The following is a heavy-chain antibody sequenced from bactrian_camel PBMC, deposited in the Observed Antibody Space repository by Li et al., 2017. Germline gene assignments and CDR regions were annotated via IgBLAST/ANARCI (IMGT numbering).Heavy chain of an antibody. J-gene: IGHJ6*01. CDR2: IAGSDST. V-gene: IGHV3S63*01. Sequence: HVQLVESGGGSEQAEGSLKLSCVASGYTFEHYCMGWFRQAPGKEREGVAVIAGSDSTDYADSVKGRFTISKDNAKNTLYLQMNSLKPEDTAMYYCAAVRYGVTWYPLCRARSADFGYWGQGTQVTVS. D-gene: IGHD6*01. CDR3: AAVRYGVTWYPLCRARSADFGY. CDR1: GYTFEHYC.